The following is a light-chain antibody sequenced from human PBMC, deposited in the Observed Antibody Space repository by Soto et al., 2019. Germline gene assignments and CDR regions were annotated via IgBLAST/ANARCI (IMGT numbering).Light chain of an antibody. J-gene: IGLJ2*01. CDR3: VVWDDRLRGRV. Sequence: QSVLTQPPSASGTPGQRVTISCSGSNSNIGSNTVNWYQQFPGTAPRFLIYGDDQRPSGVPDRFSASKSGTSASLAISGLQSEAEADYYCVVWDDRLRGRVFGGGNKVTVL. CDR2: GDD. V-gene: IGLV1-44*01. CDR1: NSNIGSNT.